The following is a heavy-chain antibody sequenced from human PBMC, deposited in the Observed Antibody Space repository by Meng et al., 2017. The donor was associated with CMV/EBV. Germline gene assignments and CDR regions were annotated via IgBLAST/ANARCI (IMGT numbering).Heavy chain of an antibody. Sequence: GESLKISGAASGFTSSDYYMSWIRQAPGKGLEWVSYISSSGSTIYYADSVKGRFTISRDNAKNSLYLQMNSLRAEDTAVYYCARGGVRYCGGDCYPTRFDYWGQGTLVTVSS. V-gene: IGHV3-11*01. CDR1: GFTSSDYY. CDR2: ISSSGSTI. J-gene: IGHJ4*02. D-gene: IGHD2-21*01. CDR3: ARGGVRYCGGDCYPTRFDY.